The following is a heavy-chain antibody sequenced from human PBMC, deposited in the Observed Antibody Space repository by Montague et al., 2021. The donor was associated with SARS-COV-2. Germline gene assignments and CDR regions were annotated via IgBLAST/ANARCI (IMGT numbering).Heavy chain of an antibody. D-gene: IGHD1-26*01. CDR3: ARTTELQPFDF. J-gene: IGHJ4*02. CDR1: GVSISGYY. V-gene: IGHV4-59*13. Sequence: SETLSLTCTVSGVSISGYYWSWIRRPPGRGLEWIGYVYYRGPTNYNPSLKSRVSISVDTSKNYFSLRLRSVTTADTAVYYCARTTELQPFDFWGQGTLVTVSS. CDR2: VYYRGPT.